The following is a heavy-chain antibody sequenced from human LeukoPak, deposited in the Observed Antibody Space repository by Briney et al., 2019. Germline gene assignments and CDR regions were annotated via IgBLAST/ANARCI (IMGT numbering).Heavy chain of an antibody. Sequence: SGGSLRLSCAASGSTFSRYAMHWVRQAPGKGLEWVADISYDGSNKYYADSVKGGFTISRDNSKNTLYLQMNSLRAEDTAVYYCARGVSPFAWFDPWGQGTLVTVSS. CDR2: ISYDGSNK. J-gene: IGHJ5*02. D-gene: IGHD3-16*01. V-gene: IGHV3-30-3*01. CDR1: GSTFSRYA. CDR3: ARGVSPFAWFDP.